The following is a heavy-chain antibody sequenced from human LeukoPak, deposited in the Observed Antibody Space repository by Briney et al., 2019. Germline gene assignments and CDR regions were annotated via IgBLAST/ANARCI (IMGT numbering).Heavy chain of an antibody. D-gene: IGHD3-22*01. Sequence: GGSLRLSCAASGFTFSSYDMNWARQAPGKGLEWVSVISGSGDTTYYADSVKGRFTISRDNSKNTLYLQMNSLRAEDTAVYYCAKDYDYDSSGYYDYWGQGTLVTVSS. CDR1: GFTFSSYD. CDR2: ISGSGDTT. CDR3: AKDYDYDSSGYYDY. J-gene: IGHJ4*02. V-gene: IGHV3-23*01.